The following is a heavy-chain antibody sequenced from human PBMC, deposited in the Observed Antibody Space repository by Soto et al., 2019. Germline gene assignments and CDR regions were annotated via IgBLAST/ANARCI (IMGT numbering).Heavy chain of an antibody. Sequence: ASVKVSCKASGFTFTSSAVQWVRQARGQRLEWIGWIVVGSGNTNYAQKFQERVTITRDMSTSTAYMELSSLRFEDTAVYYCAAGSGIAVAGTSSNWGQGTLVTVSS. D-gene: IGHD6-19*01. V-gene: IGHV1-58*01. CDR3: AAGSGIAVAGTSSN. J-gene: IGHJ4*02. CDR2: IVVGSGNT. CDR1: GFTFTSSA.